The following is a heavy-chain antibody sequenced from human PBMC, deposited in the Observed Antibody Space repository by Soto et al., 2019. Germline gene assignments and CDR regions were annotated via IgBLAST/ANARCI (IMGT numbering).Heavy chain of an antibody. CDR1: GYTFTSYD. CDR2: MNPNSGNT. Sequence: QVQLVQSGAEVKKPGASVKVSCKASGYTFTSYDINWVRQATGQGLEWMGRMNPNSGNTGYAQKFQGRVTMTRNTSISTAYMELSSLRSEDTAVYYCATQRVVVAAVDYYYGMDVWGQGTTVTVSS. V-gene: IGHV1-8*01. CDR3: ATQRVVVAAVDYYYGMDV. D-gene: IGHD2-15*01. J-gene: IGHJ6*02.